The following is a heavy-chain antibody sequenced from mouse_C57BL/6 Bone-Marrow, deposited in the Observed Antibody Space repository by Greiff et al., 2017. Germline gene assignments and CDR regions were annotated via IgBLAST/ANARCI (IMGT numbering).Heavy chain of an antibody. J-gene: IGHJ3*01. CDR1: GFTFSDYG. V-gene: IGHV5-17*01. CDR2: ISSGSSTI. D-gene: IGHD2-4*01. Sequence: EVMLVESGGGLVKPGGSLKLSCAASGFTFSDYGMHWVRQAPEKGLEWVAYISSGSSTIYYADTVKGRFTITRDNAKNTLVLQMTSCRAEDTAMYYGATIYYDYDAGFAYWGQGTLVTVSA. CDR3: ATIYYDYDAGFAY.